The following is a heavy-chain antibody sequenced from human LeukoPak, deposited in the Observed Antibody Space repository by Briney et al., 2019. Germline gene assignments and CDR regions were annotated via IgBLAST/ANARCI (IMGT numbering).Heavy chain of an antibody. V-gene: IGHV3-30-3*01. CDR1: GFTFSSFP. CDR3: AKDSYSKGGF. D-gene: IGHD6-13*01. Sequence: GRSLRLSCAASGFTFSSFPIHWVRQAPGKGLEWVALISYDGSNKYYAGSVKGRFTISRDNSKNTLYLQMNSLRAEDTAVYYCAKDSYSKGGFWGQGVLVTVSS. CDR2: ISYDGSNK. J-gene: IGHJ4*02.